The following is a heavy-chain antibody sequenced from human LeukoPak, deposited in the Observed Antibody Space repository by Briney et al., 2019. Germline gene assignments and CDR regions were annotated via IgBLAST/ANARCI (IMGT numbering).Heavy chain of an antibody. CDR2: MYYSGGT. Sequence: SETLSLTCTVSGGSISSSSYYWGWIRQPPGKGLEWIGSMYYSGGTYYNPSLKSRVTYSVNTSKNQFSLKLNSVTAADTAVYYCARDRGVAAAVTFDYWGQGTLVTVSS. V-gene: IGHV4-39*07. CDR3: ARDRGVAAAVTFDY. D-gene: IGHD6-13*01. CDR1: GGSISSSSYY. J-gene: IGHJ4*02.